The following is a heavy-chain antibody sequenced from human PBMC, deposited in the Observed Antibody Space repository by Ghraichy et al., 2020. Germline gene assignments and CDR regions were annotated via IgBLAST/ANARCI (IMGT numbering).Heavy chain of an antibody. CDR1: GFTFSSYG. Sequence: GGSLRLSCAASGFTFSSYGMHWVRQAPGKGLEWVAVISYDGSNKYYADSVKGRFTISRDNSKNTLYLQMNSLRAEDTAVYYCAKTNGGSGSYYYYYDGMDVWGQGTTVTVSS. CDR3: AKTNGGSGSYYYYYDGMDV. CDR2: ISYDGSNK. J-gene: IGHJ6*02. D-gene: IGHD3-10*01. V-gene: IGHV3-30*18.